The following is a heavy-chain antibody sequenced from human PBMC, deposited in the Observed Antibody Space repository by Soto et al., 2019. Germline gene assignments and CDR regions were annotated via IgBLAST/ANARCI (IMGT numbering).Heavy chain of an antibody. CDR3: ASRYESSDY. CDR1: GGTFSIYT. J-gene: IGHJ4*02. CDR2: IIPILGLA. Sequence: QVQLVQSGAEVKKPGSSVKVSCKASGGTFSIYTISWVRQAPGQGLEWMGRIIPILGLANYAQKFQGRVTITAHKSASPAYMALSSLSFEVTAVYYCASRYESSDYWGQGTLVTVSS. V-gene: IGHV1-69*02. D-gene: IGHD3-9*01.